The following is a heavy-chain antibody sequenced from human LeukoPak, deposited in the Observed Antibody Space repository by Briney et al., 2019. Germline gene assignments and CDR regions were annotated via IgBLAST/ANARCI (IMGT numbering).Heavy chain of an antibody. J-gene: IGHJ4*02. Sequence: ASVKVSCKASGYTFTGYYMHWVRQAPGQGLEWMGWINPNSGGTNYAQKFQGRVTMTRDTSISTAYMELSRLRSDDTAVYYCARDRIAIVLMVYAKYYFDYWGQGTLVTVSS. CDR3: ARDRIAIVLMVYAKYYFDY. V-gene: IGHV1-2*02. CDR1: GYTFTGYY. CDR2: INPNSGGT. D-gene: IGHD2-8*01.